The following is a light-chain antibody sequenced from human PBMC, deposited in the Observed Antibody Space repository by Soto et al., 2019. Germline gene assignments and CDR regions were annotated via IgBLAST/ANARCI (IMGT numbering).Light chain of an antibody. CDR1: QSISSY. CDR2: GAS. J-gene: IGKJ2*01. V-gene: IGKV1-39*01. Sequence: DIHMTQSPSSLSESVGDRVTITCRASQSISSYLHWYQQKPGKAPKLLVFGASSLQSGVPSRFRGSGSGTDFTLTINSLQPEDVATYYCQQYYTALYTFGQGTKLEIK. CDR3: QQYYTALYT.